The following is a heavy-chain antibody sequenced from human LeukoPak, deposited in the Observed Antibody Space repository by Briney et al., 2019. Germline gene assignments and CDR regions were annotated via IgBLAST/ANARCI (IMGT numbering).Heavy chain of an antibody. J-gene: IGHJ4*02. Sequence: GGSLRLSCTASVFTFSSYCMHWVRQAPGKGLEWMAVISNDGSNKFYADSVKGRFTISRDNSKSTLYLQMNSLRAEDTAVYYCTKDRGSGYLDYWGQGTLVTVSS. CDR1: VFTFSSYC. V-gene: IGHV3-30*18. D-gene: IGHD6-19*01. CDR3: TKDRGSGYLDY. CDR2: ISNDGSNK.